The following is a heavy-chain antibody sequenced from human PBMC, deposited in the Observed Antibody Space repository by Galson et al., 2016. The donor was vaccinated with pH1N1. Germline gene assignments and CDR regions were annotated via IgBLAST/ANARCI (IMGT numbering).Heavy chain of an antibody. D-gene: IGHD2-2*01. V-gene: IGHV3-23*01. CDR2: LSASGGST. CDR3: AKGTAAIFYYYMDV. CDR1: GFTFRNYG. Sequence: SLRLSCAASGFTFRNYGASWVRQAPGKGLEWVSFLSASGGSTYYADSVKGRFTISRDNSKNTLFLRMNSLRAEDAAVYYCAKGTAAIFYYYMDVWGIGTTVTVSS. J-gene: IGHJ6*03.